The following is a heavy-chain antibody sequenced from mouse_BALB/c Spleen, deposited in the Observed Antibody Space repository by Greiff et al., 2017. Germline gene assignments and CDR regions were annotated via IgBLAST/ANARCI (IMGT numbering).Heavy chain of an antibody. D-gene: IGHD1-1*01. Sequence: VHVKQSGPELVKPGASVKMSCKASGYTFTSYVMHWVKQKPGQGLEWIGYINPYNDGTNYNEKFKGKATLTADKSSSTAYMQLSSLTSDDSAVYFCARSGYYGSSYGYFDYWGQGTTLTVSS. CDR2: INPYNDGT. J-gene: IGHJ2*01. CDR1: GYTFTSYV. CDR3: ARSGYYGSSYGYFDY. V-gene: IGHV1-14*01.